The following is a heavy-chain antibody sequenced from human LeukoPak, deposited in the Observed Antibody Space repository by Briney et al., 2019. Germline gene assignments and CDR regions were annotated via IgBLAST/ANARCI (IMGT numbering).Heavy chain of an antibody. D-gene: IGHD2-8*02. J-gene: IGHJ4*02. Sequence: GGSLRLSCAASGFTFSSYWMHWVRQAPGKGLVWVSRIYRDGSSTSYADSVKGRFTISRDNAKNTVHLQINSLRAEDTAVYYCARGAGGNYQDYWGQGTLVTVSS. CDR3: ARGAGGNYQDY. V-gene: IGHV3-74*01. CDR2: IYRDGSST. CDR1: GFTFSSYW.